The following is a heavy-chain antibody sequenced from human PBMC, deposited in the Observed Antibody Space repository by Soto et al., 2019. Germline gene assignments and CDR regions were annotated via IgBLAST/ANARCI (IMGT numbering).Heavy chain of an antibody. CDR1: GVSVSVYTYY. CDR2: VYYSGST. CDR3: ARKIDKYYYYGLDV. V-gene: IGHV4-61*01. Sequence: QVQLQESGPGLVTPSETLSLTCTVSGVSVSVYTYYWTWIRQPPGKGLEWIGNVYYSGSTNYNPSLKSRVTISVDTSKNQFSLKLRSVTAADTAMYYCARKIDKYYYYGLDVWGQGTTVTVSS. J-gene: IGHJ6*02. D-gene: IGHD3-9*01.